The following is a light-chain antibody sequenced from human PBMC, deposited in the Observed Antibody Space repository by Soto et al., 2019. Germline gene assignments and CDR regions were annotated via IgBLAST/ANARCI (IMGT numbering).Light chain of an antibody. V-gene: IGKV1-5*01. J-gene: IGKJ1*01. Sequence: DIQMTQSPSTLSASVGDRVTITCRASQSISSWLAWYQQKPGKAPKLLVYSVSNLDSGVPSRFSGSGSGTEFTLTSSSLQPYDFATYYCQQFISYSRTFGQGTKVEMK. CDR3: QQFISYSRT. CDR1: QSISSW. CDR2: SVS.